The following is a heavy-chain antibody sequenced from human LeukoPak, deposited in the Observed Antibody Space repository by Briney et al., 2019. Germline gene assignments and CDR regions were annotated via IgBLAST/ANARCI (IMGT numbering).Heavy chain of an antibody. CDR1: GGSISSSSYY. J-gene: IGHJ6*03. D-gene: IGHD2-8*01. CDR2: IYYSGST. Sequence: PSETLSLTCTVSGGSISSSSYYWGWIRQPPGKGLEWIGSIYYSGSTYYNPSLKSRVTISVDTSKNQFSLKLSSVTAADTAVYYCARVSGGVRYYYYYMDVWGKGTTVIVSS. CDR3: ARVSGGVRYYYYYMDV. V-gene: IGHV4-39*07.